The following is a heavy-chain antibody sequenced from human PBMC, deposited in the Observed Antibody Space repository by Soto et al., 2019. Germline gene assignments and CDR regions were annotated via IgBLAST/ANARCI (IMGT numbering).Heavy chain of an antibody. CDR2: MYNTGST. Sequence: QVRLQESGPGLVKPPETLSLTCTVSGGSISSYYWSWIRQPPGKGLEWIGYMYNTGSTVNNPSLNTRVTISVATSKTQFYLKVTSVPAPATAVYYCSRDLWGYCGTDCYPLDVWGQGTMVTVSS. CDR1: GGSISSYY. J-gene: IGHJ6*02. D-gene: IGHD2-21*02. V-gene: IGHV4-59*01. CDR3: SRDLWGYCGTDCYPLDV.